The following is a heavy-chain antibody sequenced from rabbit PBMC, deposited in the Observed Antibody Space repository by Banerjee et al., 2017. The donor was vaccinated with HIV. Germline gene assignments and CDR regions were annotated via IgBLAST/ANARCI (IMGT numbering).Heavy chain of an antibody. V-gene: IGHV1S40*01. CDR3: ARSYAGYVGSDYAFNL. J-gene: IGHJ4*01. Sequence: QSLEESGGDLVKPGASLTLTCTASGFSFSSSYYMCWVRQAPGKGLEWIACIYAGSSGSTYYASWAKGRFTISKTSSTTVTLQMTSLTAADTATYFCARSYAGYVGSDYAFNLWGPGTLVTVS. CDR2: IYAGSSGST. CDR1: GFSFSSSYY. D-gene: IGHD4-2*01.